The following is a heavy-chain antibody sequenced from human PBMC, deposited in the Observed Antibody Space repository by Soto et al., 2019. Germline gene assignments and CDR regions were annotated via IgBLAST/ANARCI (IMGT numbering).Heavy chain of an antibody. CDR3: ARDFSGNYPTPFSREYDY. CDR1: GYTFTSYG. CDR2: ISANNGNT. V-gene: IGHV1-18*01. Sequence: GASVKVSCKASGYTFTSYGISWVRQAPGQGLEWMGWISANNGNTHYAQRLQGRVTMTTDTSTRTAYMELRSLISDDTAVYYLARDFSGNYPTPFSREYDYLGQGTLVTVSS. D-gene: IGHD1-26*01. J-gene: IGHJ4*02.